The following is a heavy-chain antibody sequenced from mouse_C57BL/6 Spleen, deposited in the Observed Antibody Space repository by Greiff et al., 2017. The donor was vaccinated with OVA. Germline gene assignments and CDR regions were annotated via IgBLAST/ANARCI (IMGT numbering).Heavy chain of an antibody. J-gene: IGHJ2*01. CDR2: INPSTGGT. CDR1: GYSFTGYY. Sequence: VHVKQSGPELVKPGASVKISCKASGYSFTGYYMNWVKQSPEKSLEWIGEINPSTGGTTYNQKFKAKATLTVDKSSSTAYMQLKSLTSEDSAVYYCARGGYPDYWGQGTTLTVSS. CDR3: ARGGYPDY. D-gene: IGHD3-1*01. V-gene: IGHV1-42*01.